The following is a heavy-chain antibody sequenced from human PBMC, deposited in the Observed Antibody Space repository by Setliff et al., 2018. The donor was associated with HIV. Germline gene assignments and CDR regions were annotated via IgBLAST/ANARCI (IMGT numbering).Heavy chain of an antibody. CDR2: INPSGGST. CDR3: VAAPSSSWFRGLLQH. CDR1: GYTFTSYY. V-gene: IGHV1-46*01. D-gene: IGHD6-13*01. Sequence: ASVKVSCKASGYTFTSYYMHWVRQAPGQGLEWMGIINPSGGSTSYAQKFQGRVTITRDTSTSTVYMELSSLRSEDTAVYYCVAAPSSSWFRGLLQHWGQGTLVTVSS. J-gene: IGHJ1*01.